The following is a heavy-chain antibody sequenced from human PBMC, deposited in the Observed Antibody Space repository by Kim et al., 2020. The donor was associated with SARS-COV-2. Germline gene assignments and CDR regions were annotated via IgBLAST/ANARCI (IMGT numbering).Heavy chain of an antibody. D-gene: IGHD2-2*02. J-gene: IGHJ6*03. Sequence: SETLSLTCAVYGGSFSGYYWSWIRQPPGKGLEWIGEINHSGSTNYNPSLKSRVTISVDTSKNQFSLKLSSVTAADTAVYYCARGGGYCSSTSCYTPYYYYYYSFDVWGKGIIVTVSS. CDR3: ARGGGYCSSTSCYTPYYYYYYSFDV. V-gene: IGHV4-34*01. CDR1: GGSFSGYY. CDR2: INHSGST.